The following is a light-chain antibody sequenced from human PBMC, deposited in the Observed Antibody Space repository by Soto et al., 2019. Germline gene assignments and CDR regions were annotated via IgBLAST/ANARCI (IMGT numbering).Light chain of an antibody. Sequence: QSALTQPASVSGSPGQSITISCTGTSSDVGGYNYVSWYQQHPGKAPKLMIYEVSNRPSGVSNRFSGSKSCNTASLTISGLQAEDEADYYCSSYTSSSNLDVFGTGTKVTVL. CDR1: SSDVGGYNY. CDR2: EVS. J-gene: IGLJ1*01. V-gene: IGLV2-14*01. CDR3: SSYTSSSNLDV.